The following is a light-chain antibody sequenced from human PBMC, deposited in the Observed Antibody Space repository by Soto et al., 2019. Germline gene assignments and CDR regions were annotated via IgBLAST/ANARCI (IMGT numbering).Light chain of an antibody. J-gene: IGKJ1*01. CDR2: HAS. V-gene: IGKV1-5*03. Sequence: DIQMPHGPSTLSASVGDRFTITCRARQSIRSWFALYQQKSGKAPKLLXYHASSLESGVQSRFSGSGSGPEFTLTISSLQPDDLATYYCQQYNSYSTCGQGTKV. CDR3: QQYNSYST. CDR1: QSIRSW.